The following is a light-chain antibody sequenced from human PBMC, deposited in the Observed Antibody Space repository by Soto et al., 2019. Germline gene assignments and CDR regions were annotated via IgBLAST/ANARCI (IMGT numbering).Light chain of an antibody. CDR1: QSVSSSY. V-gene: IGKV3D-20*02. CDR2: DAS. Sequence: IVLKQSPGTLSLTQGERATLSRRASQSVSSSYLAWYQQKPGQAPRLLIYDASNRATGIPARFSGSGSGTDFTLTISSLEPEDFAVYYCQQRSNWPPITFGQGTLLEVK. CDR3: QQRSNWPPIT. J-gene: IGKJ5*01.